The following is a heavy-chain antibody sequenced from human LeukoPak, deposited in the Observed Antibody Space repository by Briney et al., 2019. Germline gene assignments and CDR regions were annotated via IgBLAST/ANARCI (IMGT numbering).Heavy chain of an antibody. CDR3: SRENGALSPFGY. J-gene: IGHJ4*02. CDR1: GGSITSTNW. CDR2: VSLSGLT. V-gene: IGHV4-4*02. Sequence: PSETLSLTCGVSGGSITSTNWWSWVRQPPGQGLEWIGEVSLSGLTNYNPSLSSRVIMALDTSKNHLSLHLTSVTAADTAVYYCSRENGALSPFGYWGQGHLVTVLS. D-gene: IGHD2-8*01.